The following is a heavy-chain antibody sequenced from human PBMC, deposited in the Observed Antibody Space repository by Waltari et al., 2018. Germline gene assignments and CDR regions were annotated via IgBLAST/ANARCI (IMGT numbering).Heavy chain of an antibody. Sequence: QVQLVQSGAEVKKPGSSVKVPCKASGGTFSSHAISWVRQAHGQGLEWMGGIIPIFGTANYAQKFQGRVTITADESTSTAYMELSSLRSEDTAVYYCARESYGDPRGSYGMDVWGQGTTVTVSS. J-gene: IGHJ6*02. D-gene: IGHD4-17*01. CDR3: ARESYGDPRGSYGMDV. CDR2: IIPIFGTA. V-gene: IGHV1-69*13. CDR1: GGTFSSHA.